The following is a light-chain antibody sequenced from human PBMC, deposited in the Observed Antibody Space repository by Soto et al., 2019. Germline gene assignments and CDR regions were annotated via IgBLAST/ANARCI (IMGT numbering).Light chain of an antibody. V-gene: IGKV2-28*01. CDR2: LGS. CDR1: QSLLHSTGHNY. J-gene: IGKJ4*01. Sequence: DIVMTQSPLSLPVTPGEPASISCRASQSLLHSTGHNYLDWYLQKPGQSPQLLISLGSNRASGVTDRFSGSGSGTDFTLKISRVEAEDVGVYYCRQCLQTQLTFGGGTKVEIK. CDR3: RQCLQTQLT.